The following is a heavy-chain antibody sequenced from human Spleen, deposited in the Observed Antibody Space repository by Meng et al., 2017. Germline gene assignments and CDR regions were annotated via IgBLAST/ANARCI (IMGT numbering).Heavy chain of an antibody. CDR1: GFTFSTYE. J-gene: IGHJ4*02. Sequence: LSLTCAASGFTFSTYEMNWVRQTPGKGLEWLSFTSSSGATIYYADSVKGRFTIPRDNAKNSLYLQMNSLRADDTAVYYCARGLGYGDFDYWGQGTVVTVSS. CDR3: ARGLGYGDFDY. V-gene: IGHV3-48*03. D-gene: IGHD4-17*01. CDR2: TSSSGATI.